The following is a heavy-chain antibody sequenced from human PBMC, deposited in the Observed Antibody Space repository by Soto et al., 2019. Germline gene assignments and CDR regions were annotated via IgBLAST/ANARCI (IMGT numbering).Heavy chain of an antibody. V-gene: IGHV3-21*01. CDR1: GFTFSSYT. CDR2: ISGSSTYI. J-gene: IGHJ4*02. CDR3: ARDLSSRIAVAGSPEGDY. D-gene: IGHD6-19*01. Sequence: PGGSLRLSCAASGFTFSSYTLYWVRQTPGKGLEWVSSISGSSTYIYYADSVKGRFTISRDNAKNSLYLQMNSLRAEDTAVYYCARDLSSRIAVAGSPEGDYWGQGTLVTVSS.